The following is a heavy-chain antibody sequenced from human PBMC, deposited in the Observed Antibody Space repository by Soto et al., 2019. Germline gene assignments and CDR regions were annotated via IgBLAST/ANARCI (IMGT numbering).Heavy chain of an antibody. Sequence: QVQLVQSGAEVKKPGSSVKVSCKASGGTFSTYGITWVRQAPGQGLEWIGGITPIFGTTNYAQKFQGRVTISADEITNTAYLEVSSLRSEDTAVYFCARDQGPDCSGGSCYYYYGIDVWGQGTTVTVSS. CDR2: ITPIFGTT. J-gene: IGHJ6*02. V-gene: IGHV1-69*01. CDR3: ARDQGPDCSGGSCYYYYGIDV. D-gene: IGHD2-15*01. CDR1: GGTFSTYG.